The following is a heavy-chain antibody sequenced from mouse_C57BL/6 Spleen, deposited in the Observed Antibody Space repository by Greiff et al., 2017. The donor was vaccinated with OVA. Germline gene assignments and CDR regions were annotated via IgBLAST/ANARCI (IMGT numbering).Heavy chain of an antibody. Sequence: EVQLVESGPGLVKPSQSLSLTCSVTGYSITSGYYWNWIRQFPGNKLEWMGYISYDGSNNYNPSLKNRISITRDTSKNQFFLKLNSVTTEDTATYYCARERALYYFDYWGQGTTLTVSS. CDR1: GYSITSGYY. J-gene: IGHJ2*01. V-gene: IGHV3-6*01. CDR3: ARERALYYFDY. CDR2: ISYDGSN. D-gene: IGHD3-3*01.